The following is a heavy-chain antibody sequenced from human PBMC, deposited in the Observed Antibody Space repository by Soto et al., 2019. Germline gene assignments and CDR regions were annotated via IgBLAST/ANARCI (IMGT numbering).Heavy chain of an antibody. CDR3: ARGGCYYGSGSSRVTKCGFDY. J-gene: IGHJ4*02. Sequence: SETLSLTCAVYGGSFSGYYWSWIRQPPGKGLEWIGEINHSGSTNYNPSLKSRVTISVDTSKNQFSLKLSSVTAADTAVYYCARGGCYYGSGSSRVTKCGFDYWGQGTLVTVSS. CDR2: INHSGST. V-gene: IGHV4-34*01. CDR1: GGSFSGYY. D-gene: IGHD3-10*01.